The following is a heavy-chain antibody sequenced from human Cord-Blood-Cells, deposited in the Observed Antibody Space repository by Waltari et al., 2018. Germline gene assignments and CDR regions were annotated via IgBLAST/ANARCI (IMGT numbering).Heavy chain of an antibody. CDR2: IYSGGST. V-gene: IGHV3-53*01. CDR1: GFTVRSNH. Sequence: EVQLVESGGGLIQPGGSLRLSCAASGFTVRSNHLPRGRQAPGKGLEWVSVIYSGGSTYYADSVKGRFTISRDNSKNTLYLQMNSLRAEDTAVYYCARDIAAADPVDDYWGQGTLVTVSS. D-gene: IGHD6-13*01. J-gene: IGHJ4*02. CDR3: ARDIAAADPVDDY.